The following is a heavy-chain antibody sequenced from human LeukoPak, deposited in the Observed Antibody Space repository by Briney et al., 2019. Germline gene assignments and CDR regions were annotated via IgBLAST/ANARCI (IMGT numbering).Heavy chain of an antibody. Sequence: GGSLRLSCAASGFSFDDYAMHWVRQPPGKGLEWVSGINWNSGSIDYADSVKGRFIISRDNAKNSLYLQMNSLRPDDMALYYCAKAHEYSTSSGDYFENSGQGTLVTVSA. D-gene: IGHD6-6*01. J-gene: IGHJ4*02. CDR3: AKAHEYSTSSGDYFEN. CDR1: GFSFDDYA. V-gene: IGHV3-9*03. CDR2: INWNSGSI.